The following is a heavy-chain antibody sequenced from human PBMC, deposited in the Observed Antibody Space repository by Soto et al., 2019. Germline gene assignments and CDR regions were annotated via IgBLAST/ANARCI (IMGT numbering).Heavy chain of an antibody. V-gene: IGHV4-61*05. CDR1: VGSVSSGSDY. J-gene: IGHJ5*02. CDR3: AGMPYTSGLRFDP. Sequence: SETLCLTCTVSVGSVSSGSDYWGWVRQPPGKGLEWIGYIFYSGNTNYNPSLKSRVTISLDKSKNQFSLKLSSVTAADTAVYYCAGMPYTSGLRFDPWGPGTLVTVSS. CDR2: IFYSGNT. D-gene: IGHD6-19*01.